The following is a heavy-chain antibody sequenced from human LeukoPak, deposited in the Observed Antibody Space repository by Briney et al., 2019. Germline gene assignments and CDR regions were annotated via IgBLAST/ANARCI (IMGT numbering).Heavy chain of an antibody. CDR3: AKDSGIQYFDY. D-gene: IGHD5-18*01. Sequence: GGSLRLSCAASGFSFDDYAMHWVRQAPGKGLEWVSGISWNSGRIGYADSVKGRFTISRDNAKNSLYLQMNSLRAEDMALYYCAKDSGIQYFDYWGQGTLVTVSS. CDR1: GFSFDDYA. J-gene: IGHJ4*02. CDR2: ISWNSGRI. V-gene: IGHV3-9*03.